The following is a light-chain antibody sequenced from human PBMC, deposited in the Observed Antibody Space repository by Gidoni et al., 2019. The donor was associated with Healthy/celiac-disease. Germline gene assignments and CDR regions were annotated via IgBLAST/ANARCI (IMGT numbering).Light chain of an antibody. V-gene: IGKV3-11*01. CDR3: QQRSNWSIT. CDR2: DAS. Sequence: EIVLTHSPATLSLSPGERATLSCRASQSVSSYLAWYQQKPGQAPRLLIYDASNRATGIPARLSGSGSGTDVTLTISSLEPEDFAVYYCQQRSNWSITFGQGTRLEIK. CDR1: QSVSSY. J-gene: IGKJ5*01.